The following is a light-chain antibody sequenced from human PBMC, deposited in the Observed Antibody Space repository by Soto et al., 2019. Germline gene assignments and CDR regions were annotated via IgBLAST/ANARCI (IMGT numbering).Light chain of an antibody. V-gene: IGLV2-14*01. CDR1: SSDVGGYNY. J-gene: IGLJ2*01. CDR2: EVS. Sequence: QSALTQPASVSGSPGQSITISCTGGSSDVGGYNYVSWYQHYPGKAPKLIIYEVSNRPSGVSNRFSGSKSGNTASLTLSGLQAEVEADYYCSSYARNSVLFGGGTKLTVL. CDR3: SSYARNSVL.